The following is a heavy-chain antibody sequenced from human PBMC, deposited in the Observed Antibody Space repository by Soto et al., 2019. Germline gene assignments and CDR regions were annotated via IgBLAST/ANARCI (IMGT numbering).Heavy chain of an antibody. Sequence: ASVKVSCKASGYTFTSYAMHWVRQAPGQRLEWMGWINAGNGNTKYSQKFQGRVTITRDKSASTAYMELSSLRSEDTAVYYCAGLYGITGTTPPLVWGQGTTVTVSS. CDR2: INAGNGNT. CDR3: AGLYGITGTTPPLV. J-gene: IGHJ6*02. V-gene: IGHV1-3*01. CDR1: GYTFTSYA. D-gene: IGHD1-7*01.